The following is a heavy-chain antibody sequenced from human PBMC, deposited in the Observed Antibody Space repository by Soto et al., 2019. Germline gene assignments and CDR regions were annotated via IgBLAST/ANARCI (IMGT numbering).Heavy chain of an antibody. J-gene: IGHJ6*02. CDR3: ARESIAAAAGMDV. V-gene: IGHV4-30-2*01. CDR2: IYHSGST. D-gene: IGHD6-13*01. CDR1: GGSISSGGYS. Sequence: QLQLQESGSGLVKPSQTLSLTCAVSGGSISSGGYSWSWIRQPPGKGLEWIGYIYHSGSTYYNPSLKSRVTISVDRSKNQFSLKLSSVTDADTAVYYCARESIAAAAGMDVWGQGTTVTVSS.